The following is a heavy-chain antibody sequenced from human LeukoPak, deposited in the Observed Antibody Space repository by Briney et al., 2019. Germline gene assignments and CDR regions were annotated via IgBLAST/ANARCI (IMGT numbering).Heavy chain of an antibody. Sequence: GVSLRLSCAASGFTFSSYAMSWVRQAPGKGLEWVSAIGVSGGSTYYADPVKGRFTISRDNSKNTLYLQMNSLRAEDTAVYYCAKGGYYYDSSGLDYWGQGTLVTVSS. CDR2: IGVSGGST. J-gene: IGHJ4*02. CDR1: GFTFSSYA. CDR3: AKGGYYYDSSGLDY. V-gene: IGHV3-23*01. D-gene: IGHD3-22*01.